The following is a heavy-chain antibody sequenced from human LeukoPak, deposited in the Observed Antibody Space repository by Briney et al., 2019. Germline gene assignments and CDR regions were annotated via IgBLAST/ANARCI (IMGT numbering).Heavy chain of an antibody. J-gene: IGHJ4*02. D-gene: IGHD6-13*01. CDR3: ARAGSWHNANFDY. V-gene: IGHV4-59*01. Sequence: SETLSLTCTVSGGSISGYFWNWIRQAPGKGLEWIGFVYYTGNTNNNPSLKSRVTMSVDTSKNHFSLKLSSVTAADTAAYFCARAGSWHNANFDYWGQGILVTVSS. CDR1: GGSISGYF. CDR2: VYYTGNT.